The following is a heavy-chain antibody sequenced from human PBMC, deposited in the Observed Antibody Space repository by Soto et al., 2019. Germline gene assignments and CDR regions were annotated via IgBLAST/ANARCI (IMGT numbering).Heavy chain of an antibody. Sequence: RSLRLSCTASGFTFGDYAMSWFRQAPGKGLEWVGFIRSKAYGGTTEYAASVKGRFTISRDDSKSIAYLQMNSLKTEDTAVYYCTTTYYDFWSGYYDFDYWGQGTLVTVSS. CDR3: TTTYYDFWSGYYDFDY. CDR1: GFTFGDYA. CDR2: IRSKAYGGTT. V-gene: IGHV3-49*03. D-gene: IGHD3-3*01. J-gene: IGHJ4*02.